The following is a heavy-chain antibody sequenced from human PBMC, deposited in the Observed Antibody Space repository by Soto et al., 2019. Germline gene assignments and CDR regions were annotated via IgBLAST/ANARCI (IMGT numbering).Heavy chain of an antibody. CDR3: ARDQGVVVTADNWFDP. V-gene: IGHV1-69*13. J-gene: IGHJ5*02. CDR2: IIPIFGTA. Sequence: SVKVSCKASGGTFSSYAISWVRQAPGQGLGWMGGIIPIFGTANYAQKFQGRVTITADESTSTAYMELSSLRSEDTAVYFCARDQGVVVTADNWFDPWGQGILVTVSS. D-gene: IGHD2-21*02. CDR1: GGTFSSYA.